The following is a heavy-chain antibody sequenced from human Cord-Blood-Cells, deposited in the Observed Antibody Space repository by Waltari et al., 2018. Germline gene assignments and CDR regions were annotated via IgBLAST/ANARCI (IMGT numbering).Heavy chain of an antibody. Sequence: QVQLVQSGAEVKKPGASVKVSCKASGYTFTGYYMHWVRQAPGQGLEWMGRINPNSGSTNYAQNFQGRVTMTRDTSISTAYMELSRLRSDDTAVYYCASGTIRTGMDVWGQGTTVTVSS. CDR3: ASGTIRTGMDV. CDR2: INPNSGST. V-gene: IGHV1-2*06. D-gene: IGHD3-3*01. J-gene: IGHJ6*02. CDR1: GYTFTGYY.